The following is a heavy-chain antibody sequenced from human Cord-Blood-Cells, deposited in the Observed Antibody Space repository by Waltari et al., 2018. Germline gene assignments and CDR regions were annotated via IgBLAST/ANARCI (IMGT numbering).Heavy chain of an antibody. CDR1: GGTFSSYA. CDR3: ARVYLRDSPVPAANYNWFDP. V-gene: IGHV1-69*01. D-gene: IGHD2-2*01. J-gene: IGHJ5*02. Sequence: QVQLVQSGAEVKKPGSSVKVSCKASGGTFSSYAISWVRQAPGQGLEWMGGIIPICGTANYAQKFQGRVTITADESTSTAYMELSSLRSEDTAVYYCARVYLRDSPVPAANYNWFDPWGQGTLVTVSS. CDR2: IIPICGTA.